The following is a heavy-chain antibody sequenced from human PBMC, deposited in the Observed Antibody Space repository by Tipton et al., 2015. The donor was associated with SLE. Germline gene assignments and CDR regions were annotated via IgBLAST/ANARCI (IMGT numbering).Heavy chain of an antibody. CDR2: IYYSGST. J-gene: IGHJ4*02. D-gene: IGHD3-3*01. CDR3: ARTRATPPGGWLLSYYFDY. V-gene: IGHV4-34*01. Sequence: TLSLTCAVYGGSFSGYYWGWIRQPPGKGLEWIGSIYYSGSTYYNPSLKSRVTISLDTSKNQFSLKLSSVTAADTAVYYCARTRATPPGGWLLSYYFDYWGQGTLVTVSS. CDR1: GGSFSGYY.